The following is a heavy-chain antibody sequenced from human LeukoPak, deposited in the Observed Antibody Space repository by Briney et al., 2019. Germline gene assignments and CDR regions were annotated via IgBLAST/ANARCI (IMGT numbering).Heavy chain of an antibody. V-gene: IGHV4-30-2*01. CDR1: GGSISSGGYS. Sequence: SETLSLTCAVSGGSISSGGYSWSWIRQPPGKGLEWIGYIYHSGSTYYNPSLKSRVTISVDTSKNQFSLKLSSVTAADTAVYYCARHRWNYDAFDIWGQGTMVTVSS. J-gene: IGHJ3*02. CDR3: ARHRWNYDAFDI. CDR2: IYHSGST. D-gene: IGHD1-7*01.